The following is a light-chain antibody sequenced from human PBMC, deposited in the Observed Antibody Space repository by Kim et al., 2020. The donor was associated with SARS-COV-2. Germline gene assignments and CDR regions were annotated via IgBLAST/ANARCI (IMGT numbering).Light chain of an antibody. CDR3: QQSDSSFRT. J-gene: IGKJ1*01. CDR1: QSVDSLF. CDR2: GAS. V-gene: IGKV3-20*01. Sequence: EIVLTQFPGTLSLSPGERATLSCRASQSVDSLFLAWYQQRHGQAPRLLIYGASDRATGIPDRFRGSGSGTDFTLTITSLEPEDFAVYYCQQSDSSFRTFGQGTKVDIK.